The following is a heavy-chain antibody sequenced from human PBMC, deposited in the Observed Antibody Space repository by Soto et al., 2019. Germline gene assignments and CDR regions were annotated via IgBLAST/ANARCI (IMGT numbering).Heavy chain of an antibody. CDR3: ARGLPVAPIDY. V-gene: IGHV3-74*01. Sequence: GSLRLSCAASGFTFSSYWMHWVRQAPGKGLVWVSRIYSDGSSTNYADSVKGRFTISRDNAKNTLYLQMSSLRAEDTAVYYCARGLPVAPIDYWGQGTLVTVSS. D-gene: IGHD6-19*01. J-gene: IGHJ4*02. CDR1: GFTFSSYW. CDR2: IYSDGSST.